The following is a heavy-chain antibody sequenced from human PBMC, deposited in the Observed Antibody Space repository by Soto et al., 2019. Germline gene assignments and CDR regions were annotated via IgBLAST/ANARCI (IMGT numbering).Heavy chain of an antibody. J-gene: IGHJ4*02. CDR2: ISFDGSTK. Sequence: GGSLRLSCAASGFRDGFPFSDYDMHWVRQAPGKGLEWVALISFDGSTKNYVDSVEGRFTISRDNSRDTLFLQMDSLRPEDTAVYYCAKNSFSGSKRILDSWGQGTLVTV. V-gene: IGHV3-30*18. CDR1: GFRDGFPFSDYD. CDR3: AKNSFSGSKRILDS. D-gene: IGHD1-26*01.